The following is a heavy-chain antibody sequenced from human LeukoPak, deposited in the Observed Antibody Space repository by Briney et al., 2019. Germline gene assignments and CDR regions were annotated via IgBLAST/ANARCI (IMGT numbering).Heavy chain of an antibody. CDR1: GYTFTSYG. J-gene: IGHJ3*02. CDR2: ISAYNGNT. Sequence: ASVKVSCKASGYTFTSYGISWVRQAPGQGLEWMGWISAYNGNTNYAQKLQGRVTMTTDTSTSTAYMELRSLRSDDTAVYYCARDGAGELPHGDDAFDIWGQGTMVTVSS. D-gene: IGHD1-26*01. CDR3: ARDGAGELPHGDDAFDI. V-gene: IGHV1-18*01.